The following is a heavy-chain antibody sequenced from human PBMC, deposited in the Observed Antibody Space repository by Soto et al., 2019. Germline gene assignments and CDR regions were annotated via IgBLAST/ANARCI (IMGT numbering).Heavy chain of an antibody. CDR3: VGGQYYFAY. CDR2: ISFDGSNK. D-gene: IGHD3-10*01. J-gene: IGHJ4*02. V-gene: IGHV3-30*03. Sequence: QVQLVESGGGVVQPGTSLRLSCVASGFPFTTYGMHWVREGPGKGLEWVAVISFDGSNKFYADSVKGRFTICRDNSKNTLFLQMNSLRPEDTALYYCVGGQYYFAYRGQGTLVTVSS. CDR1: GFPFTTYG.